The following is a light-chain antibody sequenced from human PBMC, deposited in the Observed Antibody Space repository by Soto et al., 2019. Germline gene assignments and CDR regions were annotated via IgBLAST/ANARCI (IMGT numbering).Light chain of an antibody. V-gene: IGLV2-14*01. CDR1: SSDVGGSDY. CDR3: CSYTRSQSLVL. CDR2: DVS. Sequence: QSVLTQPASVSGSPGQSITISCIGTSSDVGGSDYVSWYQQHPGKAPKLVIYDVSNRPSGISDRFSGSKSGNTASLTISGLQAEDEADYYCCSYTRSQSLVLFGGGTQLTVL. J-gene: IGLJ2*01.